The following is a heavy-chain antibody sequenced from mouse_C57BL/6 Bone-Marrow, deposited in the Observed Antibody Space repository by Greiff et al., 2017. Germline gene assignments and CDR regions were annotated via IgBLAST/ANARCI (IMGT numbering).Heavy chain of an antibody. CDR2: ISNGGGST. D-gene: IGHD2-5*01. V-gene: IGHV5-12*01. Sequence: EVQRVESGGGLVQPGGSLKLSCAASGFTFSDYYMYWVRQTPEKRLEWVAYISNGGGSTYYPDTVKGRFTISRDNAKNTLYLQMSRLKSEDTAMYYCARHEGLYSNPFAYWGQGTLVTVSA. CDR3: ARHEGLYSNPFAY. CDR1: GFTFSDYY. J-gene: IGHJ3*01.